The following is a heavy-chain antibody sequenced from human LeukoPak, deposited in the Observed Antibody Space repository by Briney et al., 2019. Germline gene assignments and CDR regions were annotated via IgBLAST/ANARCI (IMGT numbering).Heavy chain of an antibody. CDR1: GFTFSSYW. J-gene: IGHJ4*02. V-gene: IGHV3-74*01. CDR3: ARDYKWGYDFWSGYYNEGSDY. D-gene: IGHD3-3*01. Sequence: PGGSLRLSCAASGFTFSSYWMHWVRQAPGKGLVWVSRINSDGSSTSYADSVKGRFTISRDNAKNTLYLQMNSLRAEDTAVYYCARDYKWGYDFWSGYYNEGSDYWGQGTLVTVSS. CDR2: INSDGSST.